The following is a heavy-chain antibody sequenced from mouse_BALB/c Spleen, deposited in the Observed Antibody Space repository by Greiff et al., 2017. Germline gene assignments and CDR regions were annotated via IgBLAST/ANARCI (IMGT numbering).Heavy chain of an antibody. CDR1: GYSFTGYC. V-gene: IGHV2-6-7*01. D-gene: IGHD2-2*01. CDR2: IWGDGST. J-gene: IGHJ4*01. Sequence: QVQLQQSGPGLVAPSQSLSITCTVSGYSFTGYCLNWVRQTPGKGLEWLGMIWGDGSTDYNSALKYRLSIIKDNSKSQVFLKMISLQTNDTTRYYCARDGGYGAGYDMDYWGQGTSVTVSS. CDR3: ARDGGYGAGYDMDY.